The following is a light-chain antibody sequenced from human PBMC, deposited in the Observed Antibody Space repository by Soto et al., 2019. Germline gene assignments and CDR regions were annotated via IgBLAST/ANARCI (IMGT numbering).Light chain of an antibody. Sequence: QSVLTQPPSASGTPGQRVTISCSGSSSNIGSNYVYWYQQLPGTAPKLLIYRNNQRPSGVPDRFSGSKSGNTASLTISGLQAEDEADYSCSSYAGNNIFYVFGTGTKVTVL. V-gene: IGLV1-47*01. J-gene: IGLJ1*01. CDR3: SSYAGNNIFYV. CDR1: SSNIGSNY. CDR2: RNN.